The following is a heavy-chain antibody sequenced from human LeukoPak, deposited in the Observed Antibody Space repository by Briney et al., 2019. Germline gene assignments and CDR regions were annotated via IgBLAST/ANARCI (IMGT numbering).Heavy chain of an antibody. CDR1: GFTFSSYR. V-gene: IGHV3-21*01. CDR2: ISSSSSYI. Sequence: GGSLRLSCAASGFTFSSYRMTWVRQAPGKGLEWVSSISSSSSYIYYADSVKGRFTISRDNAKNSLYLQMNSLRAEDTAVYYCARVLGSSWADYWGQGTLVTVSS. CDR3: ARVLGSSWADY. J-gene: IGHJ4*02. D-gene: IGHD6-13*01.